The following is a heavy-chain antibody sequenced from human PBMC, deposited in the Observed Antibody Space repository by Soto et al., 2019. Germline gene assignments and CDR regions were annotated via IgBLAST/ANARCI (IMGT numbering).Heavy chain of an antibody. J-gene: IGHJ4*02. CDR2: IYCSGST. CDR1: GGSISSYY. V-gene: IGHV4-59*01. Sequence: QVQLQESGPRLVKPSETLSLTCIVSGGSISSYYWSWIRQPPGKGLEWMGYIYCSGSTNCNPPLQRRVTISVATSKTLFPLKLSSVTAADTAVYYCARAVLPATAPFDYWGQGTLVTVSS. D-gene: IGHD2-2*01. CDR3: ARAVLPATAPFDY.